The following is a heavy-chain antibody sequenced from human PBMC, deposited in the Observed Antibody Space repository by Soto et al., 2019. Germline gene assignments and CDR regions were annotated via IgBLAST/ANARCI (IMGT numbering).Heavy chain of an antibody. D-gene: IGHD6-13*01. Sequence: VQLVESGGGVVQPGRSLRLSCAASGFTFSPYAMHWVRQAPGKGLEWVSAISGSGGSTYYADSVKGRFTISRDNSKNTLYLQMNSLRAEDTAVYYCAKERSSSWYGMDVWGQGTTVTVSS. J-gene: IGHJ6*02. CDR2: ISGSGGST. CDR1: GFTFSPYA. CDR3: AKERSSSWYGMDV. V-gene: IGHV3-23*04.